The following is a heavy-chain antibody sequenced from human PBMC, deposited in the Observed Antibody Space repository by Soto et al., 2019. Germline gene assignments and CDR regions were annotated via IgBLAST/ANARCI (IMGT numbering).Heavy chain of an antibody. V-gene: IGHV3-23*01. CDR1: GFTFSSYA. CDR3: AKSLPGSWSQNFDY. Sequence: GGSLRLSCAASGFTFSSYAMSWVRQAPGKGLEWVSAISGSGGSTYYADSVKGRFTISRDNSKNALYLQMNSLRAEDTVVYYCAKSLPGSWSQNFDYWGQGTLVTVSS. CDR2: ISGSGGST. D-gene: IGHD6-19*01. J-gene: IGHJ4*02.